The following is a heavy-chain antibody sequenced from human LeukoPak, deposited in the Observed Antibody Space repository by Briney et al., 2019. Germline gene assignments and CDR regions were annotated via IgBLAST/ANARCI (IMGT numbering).Heavy chain of an antibody. CDR1: GGSISSGGYY. CDR2: IYYSGST. J-gene: IGHJ4*02. Sequence: PSQTLSLTCTVSGGSISSGGYYWSWIRQHPGKGLEWIGYIYYSGSTYYNPSLKSRVTISVDTSKNQFSLKLSSVTAVDTAVYYCARRTDYGIGDVWYYFDYWGQGTLVTVSS. D-gene: IGHD4-17*01. CDR3: ARRTDYGIGDVWYYFDY. V-gene: IGHV4-31*03.